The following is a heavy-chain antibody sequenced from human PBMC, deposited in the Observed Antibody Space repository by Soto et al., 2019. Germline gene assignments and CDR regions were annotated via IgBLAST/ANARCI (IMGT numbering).Heavy chain of an antibody. CDR3: ATISYYDYYMDV. V-gene: IGHV1-24*01. J-gene: IGHJ6*03. Sequence: ASVKVSCKVSGYTLTELSMHWVRQAPGKGLEWMGGFDPEDGETIYAQKFQGRVTMTEDTSTDTAYMELSSLRSEDTAVYYCATISYYDYYMDVWGKGTTVTVSS. CDR2: FDPEDGET. CDR1: GYTLTELS. D-gene: IGHD3-3*01.